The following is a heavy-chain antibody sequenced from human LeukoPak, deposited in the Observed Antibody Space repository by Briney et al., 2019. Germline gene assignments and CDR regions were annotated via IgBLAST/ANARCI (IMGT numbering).Heavy chain of an antibody. CDR1: GFTFSSHG. D-gene: IGHD2-2*01. J-gene: IGHJ3*02. CDR2: IWYDGNDK. V-gene: IGHV3-30*02. Sequence: GGSLRLSCVASGFTFSSHGMHWVRQAPGKGLEWVALIWYDGNDKNYADSVKGRFTVSRDNSKDTLYLQVSSLRSEDTAVYYCARDLIGVARVVPAAMAAFDIWGQGTMVTVSS. CDR3: ARDLIGVARVVPAAMAAFDI.